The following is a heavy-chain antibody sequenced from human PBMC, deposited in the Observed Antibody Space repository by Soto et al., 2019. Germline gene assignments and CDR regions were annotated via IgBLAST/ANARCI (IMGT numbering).Heavy chain of an antibody. V-gene: IGHV3-13*05. CDR1: GFTFSSYD. CDR2: IGTAGDP. CDR3: ARERPYGGLDY. Sequence: GASVRLFCAASGFTFSSYDMHWVHQATGKGLEWVSAIGTAGDPYYPGSVKGRFTISRENAKNSLYLQMNSLRAGDTAVYYCARERPYGGLDYWGQGTLVTVSS. D-gene: IGHD4-17*01. J-gene: IGHJ4*02.